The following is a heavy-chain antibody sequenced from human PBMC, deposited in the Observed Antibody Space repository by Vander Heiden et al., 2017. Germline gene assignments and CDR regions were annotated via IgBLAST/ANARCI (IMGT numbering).Heavy chain of an antibody. CDR2: ISGSGGNT. J-gene: IGHJ4*02. Sequence: EVQLLESGGGLVQPGGSLRLSCAGSGFPFSSHGMSWVPQAPGKGLEWVSVISGSGGNTYYADAVKGRFTISRDNSKNTLYLQMNSLRAEDTAVYFCARAYRYTSGWYLFDYWGQGTLVTVSS. V-gene: IGHV3-23*01. CDR3: ARAYRYTSGWYLFDY. D-gene: IGHD6-19*01. CDR1: GFPFSSHG.